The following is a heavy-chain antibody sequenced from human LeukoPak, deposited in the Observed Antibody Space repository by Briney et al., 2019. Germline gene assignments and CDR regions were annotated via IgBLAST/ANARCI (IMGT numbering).Heavy chain of an antibody. CDR2: ISYDGSNK. Sequence: GRSLRLSCAASGFTFSSYAMHWVRQAPGKGLEWVAVISYDGSNKYYADSVKGRFTISRDNSKNTLYLQMNSLRAEDTAVYYCARDRDPYSGSFYFDYWGQGTLVTVSS. D-gene: IGHD1-26*01. CDR3: ARDRDPYSGSFYFDY. CDR1: GFTFSSYA. J-gene: IGHJ4*02. V-gene: IGHV3-30-3*01.